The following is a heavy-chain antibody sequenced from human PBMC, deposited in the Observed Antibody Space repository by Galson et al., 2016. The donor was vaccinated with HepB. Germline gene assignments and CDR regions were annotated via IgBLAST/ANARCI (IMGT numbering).Heavy chain of an antibody. Sequence: SVKVSCKASGYGFTGYYVHWVRQATGQGLEWMGWMNPNNGNTAYGQKFQGRLTMTRDTSISAAYMDLHSLRSEDTAVYYCARVEYSSSSGANRFDFWGQGTLVTVSS. V-gene: IGHV1-8*02. CDR1: GYGFTGYY. J-gene: IGHJ4*02. D-gene: IGHD6-6*01. CDR2: MNPNNGNT. CDR3: ARVEYSSSSGANRFDF.